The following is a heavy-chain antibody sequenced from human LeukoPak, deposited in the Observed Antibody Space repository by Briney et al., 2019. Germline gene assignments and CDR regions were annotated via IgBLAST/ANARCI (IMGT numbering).Heavy chain of an antibody. CDR1: EYTFTGYY. J-gene: IGHJ2*01. D-gene: IGHD3-10*02. CDR2: INPNRGGT. CDR3: ARGPYVPFPNWYFDL. V-gene: IGHV1-2*02. Sequence: ASVNLSCKPSEYTFTGYYMHWVRQAPQQGLECMGGINPNRGGTHYAPQFQGRVTMTRDASISPAYMELSRLRSDDTAVYYCARGPYVPFPNWYFDLWGRGTLVTVSS.